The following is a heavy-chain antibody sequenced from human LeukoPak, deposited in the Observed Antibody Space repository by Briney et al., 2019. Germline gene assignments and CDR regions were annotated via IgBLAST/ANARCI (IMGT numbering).Heavy chain of an antibody. V-gene: IGHV1-69*04. CDR2: IIPILGIA. D-gene: IGHD3-22*01. Sequence: GASVKVSCKASGGTFSSYAISWVRQAPGQVLEWMGRIIPILGIANYAQKFQGRVTITADKSTSTAYMELSSLRSEDTAVYYCARAETYYYDSSGYRIEYFQHWGQGTLVTVSS. CDR3: ARAETYYYDSSGYRIEYFQH. CDR1: GGTFSSYA. J-gene: IGHJ1*01.